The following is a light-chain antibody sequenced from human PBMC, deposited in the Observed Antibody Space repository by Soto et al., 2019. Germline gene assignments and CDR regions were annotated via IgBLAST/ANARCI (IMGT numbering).Light chain of an antibody. Sequence: QSVLTQPPYASGSPGQSVTISCAGTYSDIGDYNYVSWYQQHPGKVPKLIISEVSKRPSGVPDRFSGSKSGYTASLTVSDLQPADEAVYYCSSYSGTNSNVIFGGGTQLTVL. V-gene: IGLV2-8*01. CDR1: YSDIGDYNY. J-gene: IGLJ2*01. CDR2: EVS. CDR3: SSYSGTNSNVI.